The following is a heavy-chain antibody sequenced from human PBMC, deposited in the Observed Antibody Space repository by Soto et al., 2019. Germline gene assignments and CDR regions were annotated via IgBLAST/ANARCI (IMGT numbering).Heavy chain of an antibody. CDR3: ARGRAASVNY. CDR2: ISSSSSTI. Sequence: PGGSLRLSCAASGFTFSSYSMNWVRQAPGKGLEWVSYISSSSSTIYYADSVKGRFTISRDNAKNSLYLQMNSLRAEDTAVYYCARGRAASVNYWGQGTLVTVSS. D-gene: IGHD2-15*01. J-gene: IGHJ4*02. CDR1: GFTFSSYS. V-gene: IGHV3-48*01.